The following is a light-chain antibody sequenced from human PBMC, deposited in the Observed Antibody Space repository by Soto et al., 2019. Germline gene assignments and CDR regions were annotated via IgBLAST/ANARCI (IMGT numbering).Light chain of an antibody. V-gene: IGLV2-14*03. CDR3: SSYTSSSTLLYV. CDR2: DVS. J-gene: IGLJ1*01. Sequence: QSGLTQPASVSGSPGQSITISCTGTSSDVGGYNYVSWYQHHPGKAPKLMIYDVSNRPSGVSNRFSGSKSGNTASLTISGLQAEDEADYYCSSYTSSSTLLYVFGTGTKVTVL. CDR1: SSDVGGYNY.